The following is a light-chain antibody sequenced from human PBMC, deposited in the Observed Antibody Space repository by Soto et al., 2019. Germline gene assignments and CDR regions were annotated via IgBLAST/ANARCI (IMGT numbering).Light chain of an antibody. J-gene: IGKJ5*01. V-gene: IGKV3-11*01. CDR3: QQLSNWPPIT. Sequence: EIVLTQSPATLSLSPGQRATLSCRASQSVSSYLAWYQQNPGQAPRLLIYDASNRATGIPARFSGSGSGTDFTLTISSLEPEDFAVYYCQQLSNWPPITFGQGTRLEIK. CDR1: QSVSSY. CDR2: DAS.